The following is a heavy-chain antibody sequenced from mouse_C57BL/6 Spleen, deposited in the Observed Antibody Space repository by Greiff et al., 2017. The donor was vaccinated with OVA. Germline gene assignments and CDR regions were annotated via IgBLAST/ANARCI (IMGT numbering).Heavy chain of an antibody. V-gene: IGHV1-12*01. Sequence: QVQLQQSGAELVRPGASVKMSCKASGYTFTSYNMHWVKQTPRQGLEWIGAIYPGNGDTSYNQKFKGKATLTVDKSSSTAYMQRSSLTSEDSAVYFRARESYSNYGAWFAYWGQGTLVTVSA. J-gene: IGHJ3*01. CDR1: GYTFTSYN. D-gene: IGHD2-5*01. CDR3: ARESYSNYGAWFAY. CDR2: IYPGNGDT.